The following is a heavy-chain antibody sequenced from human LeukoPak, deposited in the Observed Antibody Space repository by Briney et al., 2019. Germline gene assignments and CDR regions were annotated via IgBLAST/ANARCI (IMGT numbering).Heavy chain of an antibody. CDR2: IYYSGST. J-gene: IGHJ4*02. CDR1: GGSISSYY. D-gene: IGHD6-19*01. CDR3: ARDAGEAVAAGTFDY. V-gene: IGHV4-39*07. Sequence: SETLSLTCTVSGGSISSYYWGWIRQPPGKGLEWIGSIYYSGSTYYNPSLKSRVTISVDTSKNQFSLKLSSVTAADTAVYYCARDAGEAVAAGTFDYWGQGALVTVSS.